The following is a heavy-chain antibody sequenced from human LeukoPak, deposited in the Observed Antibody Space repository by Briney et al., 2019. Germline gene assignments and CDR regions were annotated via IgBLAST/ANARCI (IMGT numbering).Heavy chain of an antibody. J-gene: IGHJ6*03. D-gene: IGHD6-19*01. V-gene: IGHV5-51*01. Sequence: GESLKISCKGSRYTFTGYWIGWVPQMPGKGLEWMGIIYPDDSDTRYSPSFQGQVTISADKSSSTAYLQWSSLKASDTAIYYCARQRAIAVAGTYYFYYMDVWGKGTTVTISS. CDR2: IYPDDSDT. CDR1: RYTFTGYW. CDR3: ARQRAIAVAGTYYFYYMDV.